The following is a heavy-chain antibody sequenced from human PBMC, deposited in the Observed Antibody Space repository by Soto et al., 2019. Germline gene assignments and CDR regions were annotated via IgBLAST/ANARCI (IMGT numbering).Heavy chain of an antibody. Sequence: ESGGGLVQPGGSLRLSCAASGFTFSSYSMNWVRQAPGKGLEWVSYISSSSSTIYYADSVKGRFTISRDNAKNSLYLQMNSLRDEDTAVYYCAREPYYYDSSGYYHLDYWGQGTLVTVSS. CDR3: AREPYYYDSSGYYHLDY. D-gene: IGHD3-22*01. CDR2: ISSSSSTI. V-gene: IGHV3-48*02. J-gene: IGHJ4*02. CDR1: GFTFSSYS.